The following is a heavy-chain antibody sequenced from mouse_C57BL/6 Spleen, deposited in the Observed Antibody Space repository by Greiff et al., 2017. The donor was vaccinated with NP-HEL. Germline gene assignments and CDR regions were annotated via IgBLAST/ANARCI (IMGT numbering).Heavy chain of an antibody. V-gene: IGHV7-3*01. D-gene: IGHD3-2*02. CDR1: GFTFTDYY. Sequence: EVMLVESGGGLVQPGGSLSLSCAASGFTFTDYYMSWVRQPPGKALEWLGFIRNKANGYTTEYSASVKGRFTISRDNSQSILYLQMNALRAEDSATYYCARTAQATWFAYWGQGTLVTVSA. CDR3: ARTAQATWFAY. CDR2: IRNKANGYTT. J-gene: IGHJ3*01.